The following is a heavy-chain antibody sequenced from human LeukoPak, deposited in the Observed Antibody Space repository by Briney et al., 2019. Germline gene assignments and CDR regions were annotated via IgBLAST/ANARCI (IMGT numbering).Heavy chain of an antibody. CDR1: GFTFSNYW. V-gene: IGHV3-7*01. CDR2: IKQDGSEK. CDR3: ARDLATTIDY. Sequence: GGSLRLSCAASGFTFSNYWMSWVRQAPGKGLEWVANIKQDGSEKYYVDSVKGRFTISRDNAKNSLYLQMNSLRAEDTAVYYCARDLATTIDYWGQGTLVTVSS. D-gene: IGHD5-24*01. J-gene: IGHJ4*02.